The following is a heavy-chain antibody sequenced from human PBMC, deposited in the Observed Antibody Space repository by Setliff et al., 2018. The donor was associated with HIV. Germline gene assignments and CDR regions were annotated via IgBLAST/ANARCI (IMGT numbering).Heavy chain of an antibody. J-gene: IGHJ4*02. D-gene: IGHD6-13*01. CDR2: IRYDGSDK. V-gene: IGHV3-30*02. CDR3: AKDRLLDGSSWYYLDY. CDR1: GFTFSNYA. Sequence: GGSLRLSCAVSGFTFSNYAMHWVRQAPGKGLEWVAFIRYDGSDKYYVDSVKGRFTVSRDNSKNTLYLQMNSLRPEDTALYYCAKDRLLDGSSWYYLDYWGQGTLVTVSS.